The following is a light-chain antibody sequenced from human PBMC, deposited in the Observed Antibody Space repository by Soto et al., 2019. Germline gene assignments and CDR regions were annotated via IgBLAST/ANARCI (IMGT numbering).Light chain of an antibody. Sequence: HSALTQPPSASGCPGQSVAISCTGTSSDVGGYNYVSWYQQHPGKAPKLMIYEVNKRPSGVPDRFSGSKSGNTASLTVSGLQAEDEADYYCSSYAGSSNVFGTGTKVTV. CDR3: SSYAGSSNV. V-gene: IGLV2-8*01. CDR1: SSDVGGYNY. CDR2: EVN. J-gene: IGLJ1*01.